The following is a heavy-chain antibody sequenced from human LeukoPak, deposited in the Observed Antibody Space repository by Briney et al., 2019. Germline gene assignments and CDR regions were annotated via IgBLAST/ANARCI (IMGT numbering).Heavy chain of an antibody. CDR1: GYTFY. D-gene: IGHD2-2*01. CDR2: INPISGGT. Sequence: ASVTVSCKASGYTFYMHWVRQAPGHGLEWMGRINPISGGTNYAQKFQRRVTMTRDTSISTAYMELSRLRSDDTAVYYCARDGSTNPYYMDVWGKGTTVTVAS. CDR3: ARDGSTNPYYMDV. J-gene: IGHJ6*03. V-gene: IGHV1-2*06.